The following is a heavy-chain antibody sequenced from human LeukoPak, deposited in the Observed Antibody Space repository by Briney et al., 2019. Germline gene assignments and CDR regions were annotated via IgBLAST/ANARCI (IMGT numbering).Heavy chain of an antibody. CDR3: ARRSWGCTNGVCYPTNYYYYYMDV. Sequence: GGSLRLSCAASGFTFSSYSMNWVRQAPGKGLEWVSSISSSSSYIYYADSVKGRFTISRDNAKNSLYLQMNSLRAEDTAVYYCARRSWGCTNGVCYPTNYYYYYMDVWGKGTTVTVSS. J-gene: IGHJ6*03. V-gene: IGHV3-21*01. CDR1: GFTFSSYS. CDR2: ISSSSSYI. D-gene: IGHD2-8*01.